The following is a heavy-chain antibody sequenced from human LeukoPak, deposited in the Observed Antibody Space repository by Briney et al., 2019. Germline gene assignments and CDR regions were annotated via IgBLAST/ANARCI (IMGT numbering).Heavy chain of an antibody. CDR2: ISGSGGRI. Sequence: GGSLRLSCAASGFTLSSYAMSWVRQAPGKGLEWVSAISGSGGRIYYGASVKGRFTISRDNSKNTLNLQMNSLRAEDTAVYYCATSKYSGSYWGQGTLVTVSS. D-gene: IGHD1-26*01. V-gene: IGHV3-23*01. CDR3: ATSKYSGSY. CDR1: GFTLSSYA. J-gene: IGHJ4*02.